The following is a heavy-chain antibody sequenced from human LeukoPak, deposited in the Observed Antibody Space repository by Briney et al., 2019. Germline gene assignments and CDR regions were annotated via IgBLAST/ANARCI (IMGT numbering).Heavy chain of an antibody. CDR3: ARGGYYGSGRRIDY. V-gene: IGHV1-2*02. CDR1: GYTFTCYY. J-gene: IGHJ4*02. Sequence: ASVTVSCKASGYTFTCYYMHWVRQAPGQGLEWMGWINPNSGGTNYAQKFQGRVTMTRDTSISTAYMELSRLRSDDTAVYYCARGGYYGSGRRIDYWGQGTLVTVSS. CDR2: INPNSGGT. D-gene: IGHD3-10*01.